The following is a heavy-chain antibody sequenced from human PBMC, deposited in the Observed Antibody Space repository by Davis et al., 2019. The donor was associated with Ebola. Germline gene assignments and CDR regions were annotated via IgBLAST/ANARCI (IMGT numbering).Heavy chain of an antibody. CDR1: GFTFSSYS. J-gene: IGHJ4*02. CDR3: AREGGNRGIVATSY. D-gene: IGHD5-12*01. Sequence: PGGSLRLSCAASGFTFSSYSMNWVRQAPGKGLEWVSSISSSSSYIYYADSVKGRLTISRDNSRDTLFLQMASLGAEDTAVYYCAREGGNRGIVATSYWGQGTLVTVSS. CDR2: ISSSSSYI. V-gene: IGHV3-21*04.